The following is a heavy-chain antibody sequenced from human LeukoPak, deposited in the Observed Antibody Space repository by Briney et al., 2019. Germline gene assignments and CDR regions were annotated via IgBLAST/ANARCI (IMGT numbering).Heavy chain of an antibody. V-gene: IGHV1-24*01. CDR1: GYTLTELS. CDR2: FDPEDGET. J-gene: IGHJ5*02. D-gene: IGHD2-15*01. CDR3: ATERYCSGGSCYSANWFDP. Sequence: ASVKVSCKVSGYTLTELSMHCVRQAPGKGLEWMGGFDPEDGETIYAQKFQGRVTMTEDTSTDTAYMELSSLRSEDTAVYYCATERYCSGGSCYSANWFDPWGQGTLVTVSS.